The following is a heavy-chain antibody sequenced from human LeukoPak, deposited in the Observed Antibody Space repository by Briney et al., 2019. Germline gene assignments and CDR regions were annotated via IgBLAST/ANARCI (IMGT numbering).Heavy chain of an antibody. CDR1: GFTFSSYS. V-gene: IGHV3-21*01. D-gene: IGHD6-19*01. CDR3: ARDPYSSGWYKDAFDI. Sequence: PGGSLRLSCAASGFTFSSYSMNWVRQAPGKGLEWVSSISGSSSYINYADSVRGRFTISRDNAQNSLFLQLNSLRAEDTAVYYCARDPYSSGWYKDAFDIWGQGTMVTVSS. J-gene: IGHJ3*02. CDR2: ISGSSSYI.